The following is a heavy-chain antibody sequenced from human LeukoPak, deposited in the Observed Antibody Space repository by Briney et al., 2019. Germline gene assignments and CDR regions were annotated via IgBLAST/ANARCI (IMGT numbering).Heavy chain of an antibody. V-gene: IGHV3-30*02. Sequence: PGGSLGLSCAASGFTFSSYGMHWVRQAPGKGLEWVAFIRYDGSNKYYADSVKGRFTISRDTSKNTLYLQMNSLRAEDTAVYYCARSGGYSYSRFDFWGQGTLVTVSS. CDR3: ARSGGYSYSRFDF. D-gene: IGHD5-18*01. J-gene: IGHJ4*02. CDR2: IRYDGSNK. CDR1: GFTFSSYG.